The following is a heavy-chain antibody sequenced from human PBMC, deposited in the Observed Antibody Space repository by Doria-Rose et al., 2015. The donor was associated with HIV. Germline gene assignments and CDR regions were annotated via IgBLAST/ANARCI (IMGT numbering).Heavy chain of an antibody. Sequence: QWGPVLVKPTETLTLTCTVSGVSLSSPGMGVSWIRQPPGKALEWLSNIFSDDERYYTTSLKSRLTISRGTSKSQVVLTMTDMDPVDTATYYCARIKSSRWYHKYYFDFWGQGTLVIVSA. CDR2: IFSDDER. CDR1: GVSLSSPGMG. CDR3: ARIKSSRWYHKYYFDF. V-gene: IGHV2-26*01. D-gene: IGHD6-13*01. J-gene: IGHJ4*02.